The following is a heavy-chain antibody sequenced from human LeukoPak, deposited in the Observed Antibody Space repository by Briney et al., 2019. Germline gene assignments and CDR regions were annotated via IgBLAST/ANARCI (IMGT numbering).Heavy chain of an antibody. V-gene: IGHV3-7*01. CDR3: AGGAGFLIDY. Sequence: GGSLRLSCAASGFTFSTYSLNWVRQAPGQGPEWVAIIKKDGSEKYYVDSVKGRFTISRDNAKNSLYLQMNSLRADDTAVYFCAGGAGFLIDYWGQGALVTVSS. D-gene: IGHD2/OR15-2a*01. J-gene: IGHJ4*02. CDR2: IKKDGSEK. CDR1: GFTFSTYS.